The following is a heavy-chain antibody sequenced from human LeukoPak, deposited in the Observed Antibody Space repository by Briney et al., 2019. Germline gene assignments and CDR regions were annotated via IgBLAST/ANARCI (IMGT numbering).Heavy chain of an antibody. CDR2: INHSGST. CDR3: ARAPRLPGSSSWTQGSYYFDY. CDR1: GGPFSGYY. D-gene: IGHD6-13*01. J-gene: IGHJ4*02. Sequence: PSETLSLTCAVCGGPFSGYYWTWIRQPPGKGLEGIGEINHSGSTNYTPSLKSRVTISVDTSKNQFSLKLSSVTAADTAVYYCARAPRLPGSSSWTQGSYYFDYWGQGTLVTVSS. V-gene: IGHV4-34*01.